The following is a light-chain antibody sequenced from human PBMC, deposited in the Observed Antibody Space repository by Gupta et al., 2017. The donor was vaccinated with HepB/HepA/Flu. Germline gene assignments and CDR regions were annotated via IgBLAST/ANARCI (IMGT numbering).Light chain of an antibody. CDR2: WAS. CDR3: QQYYTAPYT. J-gene: IGKJ2*01. V-gene: IGKV4-1*01. CDR1: QSVLSSSNNKNY. Sequence: DIVMTQSPDSLAVSLGERATINCKSGQSVLSSSNNKNYLAWYQQKPGQPPKLPIYWASTRESGVPDRFSGSGSGTDFTLTISGLQAEDVAVYYCQQYYTAPYTFGQGTKLEIK.